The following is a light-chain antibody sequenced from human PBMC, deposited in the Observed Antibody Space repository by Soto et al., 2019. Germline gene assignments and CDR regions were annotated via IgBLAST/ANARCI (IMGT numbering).Light chain of an antibody. J-gene: IGKJ1*01. Sequence: AIRMTQSPSSLSASTGDRVTITCRASQGISSYLAWYQQKPGKAPKLLIYAASTLQSGVPSRFSGSGSGTDFTLTISCLQSEDFATYYCQQYYSYPRTFGHATKVEIK. CDR1: QGISSY. CDR3: QQYYSYPRT. V-gene: IGKV1-8*01. CDR2: AAS.